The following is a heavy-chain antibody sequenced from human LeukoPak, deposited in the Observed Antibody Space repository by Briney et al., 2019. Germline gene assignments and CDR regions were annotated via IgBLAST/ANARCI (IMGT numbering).Heavy chain of an antibody. Sequence: GGSLRLSCTASGFTFGDYAMSWVRQAPGKGLEWVGFIRSKAYGGTTEYAASVKGRFTISRDDSKSIAYLQMNSLKTEDTADYSDSIDVAGYTYVYGYWGQGTMVTVSS. CDR2: IRSKAYGGTT. CDR3: SIDVAGYTYVYGY. D-gene: IGHD5-18*01. CDR1: GFTFGDYA. V-gene: IGHV3-49*04. J-gene: IGHJ4*02.